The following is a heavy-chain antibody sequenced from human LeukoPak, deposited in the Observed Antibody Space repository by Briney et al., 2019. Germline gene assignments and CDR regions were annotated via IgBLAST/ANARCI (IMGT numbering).Heavy chain of an antibody. Sequence: PGGSLRLSCAASGFTFHDYAMHWVRQAPGKGLEWVSGISYKSHNRHYADSVKGRFTISRDNAKNSLYLQMNSLRAEDTAFYYCAKGDFGVAAGPEYWGQGTLVTVSS. J-gene: IGHJ4*02. CDR1: GFTFHDYA. CDR2: ISYKSHNR. V-gene: IGHV3-9*01. CDR3: AKGDFGVAAGPEY. D-gene: IGHD3-3*01.